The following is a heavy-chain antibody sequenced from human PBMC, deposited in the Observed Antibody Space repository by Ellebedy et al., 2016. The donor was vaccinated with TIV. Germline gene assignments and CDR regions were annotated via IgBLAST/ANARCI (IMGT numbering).Heavy chain of an antibody. J-gene: IGHJ4*02. CDR1: GGSISSYY. V-gene: IGHV4-59*12. CDR2: IYYSGST. CDR3: ARGGLYGSGSYYIDY. D-gene: IGHD3-10*01. Sequence: MPSETLSLTCTVSGGSISSYYWSWIRQPPGKGLEWIGYIYYSGSTNYNPSLKSRVTISVDTSKHQFSLKLSSVTAADTAVYYCARGGLYGSGSYYIDYWGQGTLVTVSS.